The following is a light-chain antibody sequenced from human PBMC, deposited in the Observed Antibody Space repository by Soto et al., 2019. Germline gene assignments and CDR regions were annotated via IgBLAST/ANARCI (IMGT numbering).Light chain of an antibody. CDR3: QEYNSAPEA. J-gene: IGKJ1*01. V-gene: IGKV1-27*01. CDR2: AAT. CDR1: QGISNY. Sequence: DIQMTQSPSSLSASVGDRVTITCRASQGISNYLAWYQQTPGKFPRLLIDAATTLQSGVPSRFSASGSGTDFTLTISSLQPEDVATYYGQEYNSAPEAFGQGTKVEIK.